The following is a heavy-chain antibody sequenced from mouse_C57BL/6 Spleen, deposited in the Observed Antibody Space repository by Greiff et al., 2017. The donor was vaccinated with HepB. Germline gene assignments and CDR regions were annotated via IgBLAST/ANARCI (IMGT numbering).Heavy chain of an antibody. J-gene: IGHJ1*03. CDR2: IYPGGGYT. V-gene: IGHV1-63*01. CDR1: GYTFTNYW. D-gene: IGHD2-4*01. CDR3: ARYDYDKSLYFDV. Sequence: VQLQQSGAELVRPGTSVKMSCKASGYTFTNYWIGWAKQRPGHGLEWIGDIYPGGGYTNYNEKFKGKATLTADKSSSTAYMQFSSLTSEDSAIYYCARYDYDKSLYFDVWGTGTTVTVSS.